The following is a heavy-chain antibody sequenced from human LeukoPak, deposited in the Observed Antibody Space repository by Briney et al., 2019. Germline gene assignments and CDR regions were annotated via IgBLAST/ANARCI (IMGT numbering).Heavy chain of an antibody. CDR2: IQYDAGNE. CDR3: AKGTAGFLEDGVDV. Sequence: GGSLRLSCTASGFTSSNYGIHWVRQAPGKGLEWVAFIQYDAGNEYYGDSVEGRFTVSRDNSKNTLYLQMSSLEIEDTALYYCAKGTAGFLEDGVDVWGKGTTVTVSS. CDR1: GFTSSNYG. V-gene: IGHV3-30*02. D-gene: IGHD3-3*01. J-gene: IGHJ6*04.